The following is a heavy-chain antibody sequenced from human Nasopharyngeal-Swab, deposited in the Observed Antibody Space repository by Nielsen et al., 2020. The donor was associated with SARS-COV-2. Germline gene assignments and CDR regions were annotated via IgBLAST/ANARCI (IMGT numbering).Heavy chain of an antibody. J-gene: IGHJ3*02. CDR3: ARSFRGTTPRGAFDI. CDR1: GGSFSGDY. Sequence: SETLSLTCAVYGGSFSGDYWSWIRQPPGKGLEWIGEINHSGSTNYNPSLKSRVTISVDTSKNQFSLKLSSVTAADTAVYYCARSFRGTTPRGAFDIWGQGTMVTVSS. D-gene: IGHD1-7*01. CDR2: INHSGST. V-gene: IGHV4-34*01.